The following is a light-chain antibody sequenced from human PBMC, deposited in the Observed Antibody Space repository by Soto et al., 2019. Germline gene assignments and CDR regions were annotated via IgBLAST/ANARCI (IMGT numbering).Light chain of an antibody. CDR2: WAS. CDR3: QQYFSPPRYT. J-gene: IGKJ2*01. CDR1: QNLLSSSNNKNY. Sequence: IVMTQSPDSLAVSLGERATINCKSSQNLLSSSNNKNYLAWYQQKPGKAPKLLIYWASSREPGVPKRFSGSGSATDFTLTISNLQAEDVAVYYCQQYFSPPRYTFGQGTKLEIK. V-gene: IGKV4-1*01.